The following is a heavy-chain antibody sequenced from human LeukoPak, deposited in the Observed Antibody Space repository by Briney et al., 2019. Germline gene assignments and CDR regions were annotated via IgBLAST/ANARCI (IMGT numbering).Heavy chain of an antibody. V-gene: IGHV3-23*01. CDR1: GFTFNTYA. CDR2: ISGTSGNT. J-gene: IGHJ6*03. D-gene: IGHD5-18*01. Sequence: GGSLRLSCAASGFTFNTYAMSWVRQAPGKGLEWVSTISGTSGNTYYADSVKGRFTISRDNSKNTLYLQMNSLRAEDTAVYYCAKFDGGQLWSPSYYYYMDVWGKGTTVTVSS. CDR3: AKFDGGQLWSPSYYYYMDV.